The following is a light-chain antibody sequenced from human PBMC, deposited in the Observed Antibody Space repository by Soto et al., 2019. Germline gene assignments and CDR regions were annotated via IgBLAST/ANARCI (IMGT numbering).Light chain of an antibody. CDR1: QSVSGSY. CDR2: DAS. J-gene: IGKJ1*01. Sequence: EIVLAQSPGTLSLSPGERATLSCRASQSVSGSYLAWYQQKPGQAPRLLIYDASSRAAGIPDRLSGSGSGTDFTLTITRLEPEDFAVYHCQQYDGSPRTFGQGTKVDIK. V-gene: IGKV3-20*01. CDR3: QQYDGSPRT.